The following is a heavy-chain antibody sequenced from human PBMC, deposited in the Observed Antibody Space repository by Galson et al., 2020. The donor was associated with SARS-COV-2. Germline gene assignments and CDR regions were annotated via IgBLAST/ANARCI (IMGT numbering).Heavy chain of an antibody. J-gene: IGHJ4*02. CDR3: ARVGAVQYFDY. D-gene: IGHD4-17*01. CDR2: IHYSGRT. Sequence: ASETLSPTCTVSGGSISSSRYYWGWIRQPPGKGLEWIGTIHYSGRTYDNPYLKSRVTISVDTSKNQFSLKVTSVTAADTAVYYCARVGAVQYFDYWGQGTLVTVSS. V-gene: IGHV4-39*07. CDR1: GGSISSSRYY.